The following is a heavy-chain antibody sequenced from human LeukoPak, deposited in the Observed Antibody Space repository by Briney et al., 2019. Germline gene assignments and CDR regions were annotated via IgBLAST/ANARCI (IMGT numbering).Heavy chain of an antibody. CDR3: AKAYGTNGYYQLPIDF. V-gene: IGHV3-23*01. CDR2: ITAGGGTT. CDR1: GFTFSSNA. J-gene: IGHJ4*02. Sequence: GGSLRLSCAASGFTFSSNAMTWVRQAPGKGLECVSAITAGGGTTYYADSVKGRFTISRDNSRNTLYLQLNNLRADDTALYYCAKAYGTNGYYQLPIDFWGRGTLVTVSS. D-gene: IGHD3-22*01.